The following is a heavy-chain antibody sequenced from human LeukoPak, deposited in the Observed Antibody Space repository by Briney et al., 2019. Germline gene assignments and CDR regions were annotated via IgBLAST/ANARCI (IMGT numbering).Heavy chain of an antibody. Sequence: GGSLRLSCAASGFSFSSYDMNWVRQSPGKGLEWVAVISYDGSNTYYADSVKGRFTISRDNPKNTLYLQLNSLRAEDTAVYYCARWTGVTAFYYFDYWGQGTLVTVSS. J-gene: IGHJ4*02. CDR2: ISYDGSNT. CDR3: ARWTGVTAFYYFDY. CDR1: GFSFSSYD. V-gene: IGHV3-30*04. D-gene: IGHD2-21*02.